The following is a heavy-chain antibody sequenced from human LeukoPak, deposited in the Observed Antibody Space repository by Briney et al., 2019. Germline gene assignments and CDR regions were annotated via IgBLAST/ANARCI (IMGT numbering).Heavy chain of an antibody. CDR2: ISYDGSNK. D-gene: IGHD5-18*01. V-gene: IGHV3-30*04. J-gene: IGHJ6*04. CDR1: GFTFTSYA. Sequence: HPGGSLRLSCAASGFTFTSYAMHWVRQAPGKGLEWVAVISYDGSNKYYADSVKGRFTISRDNSKNTLYLQMNSLRAEDTAVYYCAKDMVTMDVWGKGTTVTVSS. CDR3: AKDMVTMDV.